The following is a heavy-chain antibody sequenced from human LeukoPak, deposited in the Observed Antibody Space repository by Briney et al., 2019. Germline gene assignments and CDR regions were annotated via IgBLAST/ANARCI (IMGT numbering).Heavy chain of an antibody. V-gene: IGHV4-34*01. J-gene: IGHJ4*02. D-gene: IGHD5-24*01. CDR1: GGSFNDYY. CDR3: ARGRDRSKAGDH. CDR2: IHPYEIF. Sequence: SDTLSLTCAVCGGSFNDYYCSWLRQPPGKGLEWIGEIHPYEIFYYNSSLMSRVTISIDTSKSQFSLRLTYVTAADTAFYYCARGRDRSKAGDHWGQGSLVTVSS.